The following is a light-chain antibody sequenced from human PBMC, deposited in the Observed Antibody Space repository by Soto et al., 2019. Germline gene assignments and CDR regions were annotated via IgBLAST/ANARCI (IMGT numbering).Light chain of an antibody. CDR3: QQYGTSPLT. CDR2: GAS. V-gene: IGKV3-20*01. CDR1: QSVSSNY. Sequence: EIVLTQSPGTLSLSPGERVTLSCRASQSVSSNYLAWYQQRPGQTPRLLIYGASGRVPGLPDRFSGSGSGTDFTLTISRLEPEDCAVYYCQQYGTSPLTFGGGTKVEIK. J-gene: IGKJ4*01.